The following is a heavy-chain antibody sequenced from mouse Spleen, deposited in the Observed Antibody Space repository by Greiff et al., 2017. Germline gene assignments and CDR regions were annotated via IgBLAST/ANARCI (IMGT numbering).Heavy chain of an antibody. Sequence: EVKLMESGGGLVKPGGSLKLSCAASGFTFSSYGMSWVRQTPDKRLEWVATISSGSSTIYYADTVKGRFTISRDNPKNTLFLQMTSLRSEDTAMYYCAAYYYVPFAYWGQGTLVTVSA. CDR2: ISSGSSTI. D-gene: IGHD1-1*01. CDR1: GFTFSSYG. CDR3: AAYYYVPFAY. J-gene: IGHJ3*01. V-gene: IGHV5-17*02.